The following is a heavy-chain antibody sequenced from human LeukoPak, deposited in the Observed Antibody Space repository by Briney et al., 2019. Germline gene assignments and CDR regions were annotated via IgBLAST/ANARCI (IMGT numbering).Heavy chain of an antibody. CDR3: ALVSGRQTTPLDY. Sequence: ASVKVSCRASGYTFTGYFVLWVRQAPGQGLEWMGWINPNSAGTNYAQKFQGRVTMTRDTSISTAYMELSRLRSDDTAVYYCALVSGRQTTPLDYGGQGTLVTVSS. D-gene: IGHD4-11*01. CDR2: INPNSAGT. J-gene: IGHJ4*02. V-gene: IGHV1-2*02. CDR1: GYTFTGYF.